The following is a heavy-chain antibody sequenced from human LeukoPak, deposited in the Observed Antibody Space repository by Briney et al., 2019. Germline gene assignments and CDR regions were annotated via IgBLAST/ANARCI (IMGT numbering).Heavy chain of an antibody. CDR1: SGSISTSNYY. CDR3: ARRAYGNWFDP. V-gene: IGHV4-39*01. D-gene: IGHD3-16*01. Sequence: SETLSLTCTVSSGSISTSNYYWGWVRQPPGKALEWIGNIFYSGSTYYSPSLKSRVTISVDTSKNQFSVKLTSVTAADTAVYYCARRAYGNWFDPWGQGILVTVSS. J-gene: IGHJ5*02. CDR2: IFYSGST.